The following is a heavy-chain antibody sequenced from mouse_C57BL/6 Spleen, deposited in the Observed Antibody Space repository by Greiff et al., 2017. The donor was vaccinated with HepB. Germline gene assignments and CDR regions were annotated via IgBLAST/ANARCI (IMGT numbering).Heavy chain of an antibody. Sequence: EVHLVESGEGLVKPGGSLKLSCAASGFTFSSYAMSWVRQTPEKRLEWVAYISSGGDYTYYADTVKGRFTISRDNARNTLYLQMSSLKSEDTAMYYCTRGDYDVRYFDVWGTGTTVTVSS. V-gene: IGHV5-9-1*02. J-gene: IGHJ1*03. CDR2: ISSGGDYT. D-gene: IGHD2-4*01. CDR3: TRGDYDVRYFDV. CDR1: GFTFSSYA.